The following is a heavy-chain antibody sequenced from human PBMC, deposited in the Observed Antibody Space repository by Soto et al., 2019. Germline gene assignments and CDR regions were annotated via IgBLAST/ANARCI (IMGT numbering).Heavy chain of an antibody. CDR1: GYTFTSCA. Sequence: QVQVVQSGAEVKKPGASVKVSCKASGYTFTSCAIHWVRQAPGQRLEWMGWINTDNGNTKYSQRFQGRVTITRDTSASTAYMEPSHLISEDTAVYYCARDRAVDWYFDLWGRGTLVTVSS. CDR2: INTDNGNT. V-gene: IGHV1-3*04. CDR3: ARDRAVDWYFDL. J-gene: IGHJ2*01.